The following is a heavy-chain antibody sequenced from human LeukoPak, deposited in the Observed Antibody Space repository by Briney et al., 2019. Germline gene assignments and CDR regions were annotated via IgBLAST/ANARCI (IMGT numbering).Heavy chain of an antibody. Sequence: SQTLSLTCAISGDGVSTNSVAWYWIRQSPSRGLEWLGRTYYRSKWYYDYAVSVKSRITINPDTSKNQFSLQLNSVTPEDTAVYYCARATRGDTTKSFDLWGRGTLVTVSS. J-gene: IGHJ2*01. CDR1: GDGVSTNSVA. D-gene: IGHD5-18*01. CDR3: ARATRGDTTKSFDL. CDR2: TYYRSKWYY. V-gene: IGHV6-1*01.